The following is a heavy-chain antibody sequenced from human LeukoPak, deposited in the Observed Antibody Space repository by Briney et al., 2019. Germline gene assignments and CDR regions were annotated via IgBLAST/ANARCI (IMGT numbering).Heavy chain of an antibody. CDR1: GGSISSYY. V-gene: IGHV4-4*07. CDR3: ARDRSPYGGNSLYYYYYMDV. D-gene: IGHD4-23*01. J-gene: IGHJ6*03. CDR2: IYTSGST. Sequence: SETLSLTRTVSGGSISSYYWSWIRQPAGKGLEWIGRIYTSGSTNYNPSLKSRVTMSVDTSKNQFSLKLSSVTAADTAVYYCARDRSPYGGNSLYYYYYMDVWGKGTTVTISS.